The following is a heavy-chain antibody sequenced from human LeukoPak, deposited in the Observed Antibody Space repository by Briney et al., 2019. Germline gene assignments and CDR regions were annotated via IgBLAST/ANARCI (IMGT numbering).Heavy chain of an antibody. CDR2: IIPIIGTA. Sequence: SSVTVSCKASGGTFSSYGISWVRLAPGQGLEWMGGIIPIIGTANYAQKFQGRVTITADESTSTAYMELSSLRSEDTAVYYCAGNSTIFGVVITYPCAFDIWGQGTMVTVSS. CDR1: GGTFSSYG. CDR3: AGNSTIFGVVITYPCAFDI. J-gene: IGHJ3*02. D-gene: IGHD3-3*01. V-gene: IGHV1-69*01.